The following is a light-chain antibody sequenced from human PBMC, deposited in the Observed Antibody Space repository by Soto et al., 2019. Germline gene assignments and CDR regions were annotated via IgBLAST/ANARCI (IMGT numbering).Light chain of an antibody. CDR1: QSVSNNY. V-gene: IGKV3-20*01. Sequence: EIVLTQSPGTLSLSPGERANLSCRASQSVSNNYLAWYQQKAGQAPRLLIHDASSRATGIPDRFSGSGSGTDFTLTISRLETEDFAVYECQQYGSSTITFGQGTRVEIK. J-gene: IGKJ5*01. CDR2: DAS. CDR3: QQYGSSTIT.